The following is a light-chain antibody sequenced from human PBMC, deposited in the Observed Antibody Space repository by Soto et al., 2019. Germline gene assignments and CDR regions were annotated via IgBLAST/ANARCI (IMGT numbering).Light chain of an antibody. J-gene: IGKJ4*01. CDR2: AAS. V-gene: IGKV1-39*01. CDR3: QQSYSTPPS. CDR1: QSISSY. Sequence: DIQMTQSPSSLSASVGDRVTITCRASQSISSYLNWYQQKPGKAPKLLIYAASSLQSGVPSRFSGSGSGTEFTLTNSSLKPEDFATYYCQQSYSTPPSFGGGTKVEIK.